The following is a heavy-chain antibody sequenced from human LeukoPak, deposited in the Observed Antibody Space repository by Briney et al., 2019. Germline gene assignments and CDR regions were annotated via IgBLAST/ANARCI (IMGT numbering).Heavy chain of an antibody. CDR1: GGTFSSYA. J-gene: IGHJ4*02. Sequence: SVKVSCKASGGTFSSYAISWVRQAPGQGLEWMGRIIPILGIANYAQKFQGRVTITADKSTSTAYMELSSLSSEDTAVYYCARERLGSGNDYWGQGTLVTVSS. D-gene: IGHD6-19*01. V-gene: IGHV1-69*04. CDR3: ARERLGSGNDY. CDR2: IIPILGIA.